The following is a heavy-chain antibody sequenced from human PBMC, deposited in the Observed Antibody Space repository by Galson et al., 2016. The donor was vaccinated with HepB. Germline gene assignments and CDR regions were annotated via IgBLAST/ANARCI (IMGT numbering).Heavy chain of an antibody. CDR2: IKRDGGEK. CDR1: GFTFNSYW. Sequence: SLRLSCAASGFTFNSYWMTWVRQAPGKGLEWVANIKRDGGEKYYVDSVKGRFTISRDNAKKSLYLQMNSLRTEDTAVYYCLRESYDFYSGPRFDYWGQGTLVTVSS. J-gene: IGHJ4*02. CDR3: LRESYDFYSGPRFDY. V-gene: IGHV3-7*01. D-gene: IGHD3-3*01.